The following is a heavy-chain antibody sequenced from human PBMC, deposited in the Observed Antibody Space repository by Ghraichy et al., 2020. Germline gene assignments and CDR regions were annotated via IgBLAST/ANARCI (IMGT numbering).Heavy chain of an antibody. Sequence: GGSLRLSCAASGFTFSNYWMYWVRQSPGKGLLRVSRIAKDGSFTTYADSVKGRFTISRDNAKDTLYLQMNSLTGEGTAVYYCARGLCSGGKCDYYYGMDVWGQATTVTVSS. CDR2: IAKDGSFT. J-gene: IGHJ6*02. CDR1: GFTFSNYW. D-gene: IGHD2-15*01. V-gene: IGHV3-74*03. CDR3: ARGLCSGGKCDYYYGMDV.